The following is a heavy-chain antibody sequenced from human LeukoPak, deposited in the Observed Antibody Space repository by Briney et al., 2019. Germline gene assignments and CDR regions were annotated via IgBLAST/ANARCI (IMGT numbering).Heavy chain of an antibody. J-gene: IGHJ3*01. CDR1: GFTFGSYA. CDR3: ARRYCSTCPTGHAFDL. D-gene: IGHD2-2*01. V-gene: IGHV3-23*01. CDR2: LSSGDNT. Sequence: GGSLRLSCAASGFTFGSYAMTWVRQAPGRGPEWVSALSSGDNTHYADSVNGRFTISRDNSKNTLYLQLNSLRAEDTAVYYCARRYCSTCPTGHAFDLWGQGTMVTVSS.